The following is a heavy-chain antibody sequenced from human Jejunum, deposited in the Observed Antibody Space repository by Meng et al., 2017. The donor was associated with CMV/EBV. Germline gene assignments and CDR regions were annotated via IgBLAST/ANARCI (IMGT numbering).Heavy chain of an antibody. CDR3: AKDTTPDSRFNLDH. V-gene: IGHV3-23*03. D-gene: IGHD1-1*01. CDR1: GFSFGTYS. J-gene: IGHJ4*02. CDR2: IYGDSSGR. Sequence: GFSFGTYSIAGVRQAPGKGLEWVSSIYGDSSGRINADSVKGGFTISRDNSRRMVYLEMNSLRADDTAVYFGAKDTTPDSRFNLDHWGQGTLVTVSS.